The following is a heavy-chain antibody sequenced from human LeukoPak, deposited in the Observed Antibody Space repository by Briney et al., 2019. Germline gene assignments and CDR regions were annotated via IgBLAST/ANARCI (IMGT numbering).Heavy chain of an antibody. Sequence: GGSLRPSCAASGFIFSNSWMTWVRQAPGKGLEWVANIKEDGSEKYYVDSVKGRFTISRDNAKNSLYLQMNSLRAEDTAMYYCARDRSAAYWGQGALVTVSS. V-gene: IGHV3-7*01. CDR3: ARDRSAAY. CDR1: GFIFSNSW. D-gene: IGHD3-3*01. J-gene: IGHJ4*02. CDR2: IKEDGSEK.